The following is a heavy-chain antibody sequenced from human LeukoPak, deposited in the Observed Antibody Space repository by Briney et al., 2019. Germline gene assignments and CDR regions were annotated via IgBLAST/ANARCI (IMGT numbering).Heavy chain of an antibody. CDR1: GGSFSGYY. CDR3: ARGRQDVTMIVVVMTAVSYYLDV. CDR2: MNPSGST. D-gene: IGHD3-22*01. J-gene: IGHJ6*03. Sequence: SSETLSLTCAGYGGSFSGYYWTWIRQTPEKGLEWIGEMNPSGSTNYNPSLKSRVTISVDTSKNQFSLELSSVTAADTAVYYCARGRQDVTMIVVVMTAVSYYLDVWGKGTTVTVS. V-gene: IGHV4-34*01.